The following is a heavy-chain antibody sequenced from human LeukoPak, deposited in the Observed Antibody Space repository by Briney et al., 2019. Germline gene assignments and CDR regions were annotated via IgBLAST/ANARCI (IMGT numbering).Heavy chain of an antibody. D-gene: IGHD3-22*01. J-gene: IGHJ4*02. CDR1: GYSISSGYY. Sequence: PSETLSLTCAVSGYSISSGYYWGWIRQPPGKGPEWIGSIYHSGSTYYNPSLKSRVTISVDTSKNQFSLKLSSVTAADTAVYYCARLRYYYDSSSGYYFDYWGQGTLVTVSS. V-gene: IGHV4-38-2*01. CDR3: ARLRYYYDSSSGYYFDY. CDR2: IYHSGST.